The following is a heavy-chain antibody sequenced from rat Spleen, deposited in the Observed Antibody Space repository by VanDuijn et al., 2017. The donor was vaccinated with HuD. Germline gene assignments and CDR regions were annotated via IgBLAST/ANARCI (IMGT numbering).Heavy chain of an antibody. V-gene: IGHV5-31*01. CDR2: ITNTGGST. Sequence: EVQLVESGGGLVQPGRSLKLSCVASGFTFNNYWMTWIRQAPGKGLEWVASITNTGGSTYYPDSVKGRFTISRDNAKSTLYLQMNSLRSEDTATYYCTRAHYSGDGDVMDAWGQGASVTVSS. J-gene: IGHJ4*01. CDR3: TRAHYSGDGDVMDA. D-gene: IGHD1-1*01. CDR1: GFTFNNYW.